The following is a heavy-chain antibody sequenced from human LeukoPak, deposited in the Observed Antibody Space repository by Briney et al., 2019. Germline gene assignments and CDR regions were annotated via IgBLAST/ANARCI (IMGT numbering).Heavy chain of an antibody. Sequence: SETLSLTCTVSSGSISSSSYYWGWIRQPPGKGLEWIGSIYYSGSTYYNPSLKSRVTISVDTSKNQFSLKLSSVTAADTAVYYCASGRGYNYFDYWGQGTLVTVSS. D-gene: IGHD5-12*01. J-gene: IGHJ4*02. CDR1: SGSISSSSYY. CDR2: IYYSGST. V-gene: IGHV4-39*01. CDR3: ASGRGYNYFDY.